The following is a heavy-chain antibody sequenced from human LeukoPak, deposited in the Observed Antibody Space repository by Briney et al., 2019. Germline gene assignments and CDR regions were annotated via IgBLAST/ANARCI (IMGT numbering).Heavy chain of an antibody. CDR3: ARDSSMLRGPLVIYYFDF. D-gene: IGHD3-10*01. CDR2: ISGGGDAT. CDR1: GFTFSTYG. Sequence: GGSLRLSCAASGFTFSTYGMTWVRQAPGRGLEWVSAISGGGDATYYADSVKGRFTISRDNSKNTLYLQMNSLRVEDTAVYYCARDSSMLRGPLVIYYFDFWGQGTLVTVSS. J-gene: IGHJ4*02. V-gene: IGHV3-23*01.